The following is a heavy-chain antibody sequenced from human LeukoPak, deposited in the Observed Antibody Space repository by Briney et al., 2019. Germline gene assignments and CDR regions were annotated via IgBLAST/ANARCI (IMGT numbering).Heavy chain of an antibody. CDR3: ADEDYDFWSGYSHY. D-gene: IGHD3-3*01. CDR1: GGSFSGYY. Sequence: SETLSLTCAVYGGSFSGYYWSWIRQPPGKGLEWIGEINHSGSTNYNPSLKSLVTISVDTSKNQFSLKLSSVTAADTAVYYCADEDYDFWSGYSHYWGQGTLVTVSS. J-gene: IGHJ4*02. V-gene: IGHV4-34*01. CDR2: INHSGST.